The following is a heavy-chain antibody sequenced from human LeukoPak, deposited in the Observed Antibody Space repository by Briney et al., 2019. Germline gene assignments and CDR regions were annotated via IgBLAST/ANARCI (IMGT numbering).Heavy chain of an antibody. V-gene: IGHV3-9*01. Sequence: PGRSLRLSCAASGFTFDDYAMHWVRQAPGKGLEWVSGISWNSGSIGYADSVKGRFTISRDNAKNSLYLQMNSLRAEDTALYYCAKRDSWGQGTLVTVSS. CDR3: AKRDS. CDR1: GFTFDDYA. CDR2: ISWNSGSI. J-gene: IGHJ4*02.